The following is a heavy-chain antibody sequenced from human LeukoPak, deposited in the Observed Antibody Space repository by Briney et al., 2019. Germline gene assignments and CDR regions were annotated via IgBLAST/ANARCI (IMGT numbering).Heavy chain of an antibody. Sequence: GGSLRLSCVGSGFTFNDYYMSWIRQAPGKGLEWISYVGGSGGSIYYADSVKGRFTISRDNAKSTLYLQMNSLRAEDTAVYYCARVDWNFGSNDYWGQGTLVTVSS. J-gene: IGHJ4*02. CDR2: VGGSGGSI. CDR3: ARVDWNFGSNDY. D-gene: IGHD1-7*01. CDR1: GFTFNDYY. V-gene: IGHV3-11*04.